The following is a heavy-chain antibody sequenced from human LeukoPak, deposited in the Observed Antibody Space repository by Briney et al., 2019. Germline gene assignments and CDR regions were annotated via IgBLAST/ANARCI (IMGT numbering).Heavy chain of an antibody. CDR2: INPNSGGT. Sequence: GASVKVSCKASGYTFTGYYMHWVRQAPGQGLERMGWINPNSGGTNYAQKFQGRVTMTRDTSISTAYMELSRLRSDDTAVYYCARDVTYSSGWYDWFDPWGQGTLVTVSS. CDR1: GYTFTGYY. D-gene: IGHD6-19*01. CDR3: ARDVTYSSGWYDWFDP. V-gene: IGHV1-2*02. J-gene: IGHJ5*02.